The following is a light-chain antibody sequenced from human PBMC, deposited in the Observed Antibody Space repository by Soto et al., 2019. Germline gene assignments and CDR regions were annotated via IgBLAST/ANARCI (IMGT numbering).Light chain of an antibody. CDR3: QQYNTYSWT. CDR1: QSISNR. CDR2: KVS. V-gene: IGKV1-5*03. Sequence: DIPMTQFPSTLSASVGDRVTITCRASQSISNRLAWFQQKSGEAPKILIHKVSSLESGVPSRFSGSGSGTEFTLTISSLQPDDFATYYCQQYNTYSWTFGQGTKVKIK. J-gene: IGKJ1*01.